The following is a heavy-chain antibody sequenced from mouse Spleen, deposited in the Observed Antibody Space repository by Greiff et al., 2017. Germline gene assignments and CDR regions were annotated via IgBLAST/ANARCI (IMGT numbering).Heavy chain of an antibody. Sequence: SGPELVKPGASVKMSCKASGYTFTSYWMHWVKQRPGQGLEWIGEIDPSDSYTNYNQKFKGKATLTVDKSSSTAYMQLSSLTSEDSAVYYCARESSPFDYWGQGTTLTVSS. V-gene: IGHV1-69*02. CDR2: IDPSDSYT. CDR1: GYTFTSYW. CDR3: ARESSPFDY. J-gene: IGHJ2*01. D-gene: IGHD1-1*01.